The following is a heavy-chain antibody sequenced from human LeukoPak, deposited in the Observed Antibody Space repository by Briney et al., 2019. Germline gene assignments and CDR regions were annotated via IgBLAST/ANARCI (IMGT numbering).Heavy chain of an antibody. CDR2: IYPGDSDT. V-gene: IGHV5-51*01. D-gene: IGHD6-19*01. Sequence: GESLKISCKGSGYSFTSYWIGWVRQMPGKGLEWMGIIYPGDSDTRYSPSFQGQVTISADKSISTAYLQWSNLKASDTAMYYCARHSPVRGAVAGVDAFDIWGQGTMVTVSS. CDR3: ARHSPVRGAVAGVDAFDI. CDR1: GYSFTSYW. J-gene: IGHJ3*02.